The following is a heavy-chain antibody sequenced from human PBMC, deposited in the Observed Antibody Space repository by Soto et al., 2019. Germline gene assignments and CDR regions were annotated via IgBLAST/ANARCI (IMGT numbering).Heavy chain of an antibody. CDR2: IFYSGST. Sequence: SETLSLTCTVSGGSISSSSYYWGWIRQPPGKGLEWIGSIFYSGSTYYNPSLKSRVTISVDTSKNQFSLKLTSVTAADTAVYYCACIFSGGYSYGFYYNGMDVWGQGTTVTVSS. V-gene: IGHV4-39*01. CDR3: ACIFSGGYSYGFYYNGMDV. D-gene: IGHD5-18*01. CDR1: GGSISSSSYY. J-gene: IGHJ6*02.